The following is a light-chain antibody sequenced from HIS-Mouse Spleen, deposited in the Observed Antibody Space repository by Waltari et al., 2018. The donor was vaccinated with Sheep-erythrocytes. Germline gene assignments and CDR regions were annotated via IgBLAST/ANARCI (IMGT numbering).Light chain of an antibody. CDR3: CSYAGSSTWV. J-gene: IGLJ3*02. Sequence: HSALTQPASVSGSPGQSITIPCTGTSSVVGRHTLVLWYQQHPGKAPKLMIYEGSKRPSGVSNRFSGSKSGNTASLTISGLQAEDEADYYCCSYAGSSTWVFGGGTKLTVL. V-gene: IGLV2-23*01. CDR2: EGS. CDR1: SSVVGRHTL.